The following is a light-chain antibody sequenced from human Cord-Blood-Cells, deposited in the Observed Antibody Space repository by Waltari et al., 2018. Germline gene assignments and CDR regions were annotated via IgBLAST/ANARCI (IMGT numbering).Light chain of an antibody. V-gene: IGLV2-14*01. CDR2: DVS. CDR1: SSDVGGYNY. Sequence: QSALTQPASVSRSPGQSITISCTGTSSDVGGYNYVSWYQQHPGTAPKLMIYDVSKRPSGFSNRFSGSKSGNTASLPISGLQAEDEADYYCSSYTSSSTWVFGGGTKLTVL. CDR3: SSYTSSSTWV. J-gene: IGLJ3*02.